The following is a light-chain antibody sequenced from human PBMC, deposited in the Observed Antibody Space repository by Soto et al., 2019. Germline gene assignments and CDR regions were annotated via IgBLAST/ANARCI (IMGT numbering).Light chain of an antibody. CDR2: KSS. CDR1: QNIGDL. Sequence: DIQMTQSPSTLSASVEDRVAITCRASQNIGDLLAWYQQKPGEAPKLLIYKSSYLDSGVPSRFSGSGSGTEFTLTICSLQPGDLATYYCQHYRAFSVTFGQRTKEEIK. V-gene: IGKV1-5*03. CDR3: QHYRAFSVT. J-gene: IGKJ1*01.